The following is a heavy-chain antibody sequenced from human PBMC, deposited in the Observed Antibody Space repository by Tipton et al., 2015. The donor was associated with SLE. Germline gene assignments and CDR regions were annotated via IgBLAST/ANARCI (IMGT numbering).Heavy chain of an antibody. CDR2: IYYSGST. CDR3: ARSLGVSYYGAVDY. D-gene: IGHD1-26*01. Sequence: LRLSCTVSGGSISSSSYYWGWIRQPPGKGLEWIGSIYYSGSTYYNPSLKSRVTISVDTSKNQFSLKLSSVTAADTAVYYCARSLGVSYYGAVDYWGQGTLVTVSS. CDR1: GGSISSSSYY. J-gene: IGHJ4*02. V-gene: IGHV4-39*01.